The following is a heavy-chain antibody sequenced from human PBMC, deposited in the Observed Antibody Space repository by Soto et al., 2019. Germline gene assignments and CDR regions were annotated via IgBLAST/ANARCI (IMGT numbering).Heavy chain of an antibody. CDR1: GITFSNYA. V-gene: IGHV3-23*01. Sequence: EVQLLESGGGLVQPGGSLRLSCTASGITFSNYAMSWVRQAPRKGLEWVSSISTSGGRPYYADSVKGRFTISRDNFKNTLYLQMNSLRVKDTAVYYCAKDPDRYDCVWGTYRYIDHWGQGTLVTVSS. CDR3: AKDPDRYDCVWGTYRYIDH. J-gene: IGHJ4*02. D-gene: IGHD3-16*02. CDR2: ISTSGGRP.